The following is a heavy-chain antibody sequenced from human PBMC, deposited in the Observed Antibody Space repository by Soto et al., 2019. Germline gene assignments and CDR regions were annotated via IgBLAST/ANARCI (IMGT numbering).Heavy chain of an antibody. CDR1: GFTFGDYV. V-gene: IGHV3-49*03. CDR3: TRGLPGITRLWYYYYMDV. D-gene: IGHD1-7*01. Sequence: GGSLRLSCXASGFTFGDYVMTWFRQAPGKGLEWVGFIRSKAYGGTTEYAASLKGRFTISRDDSKTIAYLQMNSLNTEDTAVYYCTRGLPGITRLWYYYYMDVWGKGTTVTVS. J-gene: IGHJ6*03. CDR2: IRSKAYGGTT.